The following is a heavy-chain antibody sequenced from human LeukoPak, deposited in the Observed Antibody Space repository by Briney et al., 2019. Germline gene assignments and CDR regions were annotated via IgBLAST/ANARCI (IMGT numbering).Heavy chain of an antibody. V-gene: IGHV3-64D*06. CDR2: ISSNGGST. CDR1: GFTFSSYA. CDR3: VKGKSTTVPFFDY. D-gene: IGHD4-17*01. Sequence: PGGSLRVSCSASGFTFSSYAMHWVRQAPGKGLEYVSAISSNGGSTYYADSVKGRFTISRDNSKNTLYLQMSSLRAEDTAVYYCVKGKSTTVPFFDYWGQGTLVTVSS. J-gene: IGHJ4*02.